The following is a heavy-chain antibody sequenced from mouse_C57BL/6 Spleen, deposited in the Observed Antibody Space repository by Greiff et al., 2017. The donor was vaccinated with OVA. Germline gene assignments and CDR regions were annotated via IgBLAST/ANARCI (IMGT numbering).Heavy chain of an antibody. CDR3: PRSVYGQGDDDY. V-gene: IGHV1-55*01. J-gene: IGHJ2*01. CDR2: IYPGSGST. D-gene: IGHD1-1*02. Sequence: QVQLQQPGAELVKPGASVKISCAASGYTFTSYWITWVKQTPGQGLEWIGNIYPGSGSTHYNEKFKSKSTLTVDTSYSTDYMQLSSLTSEASVFCYSPRSVYGQGDDDYWGQGTTLTVSS. CDR1: GYTFTSYW.